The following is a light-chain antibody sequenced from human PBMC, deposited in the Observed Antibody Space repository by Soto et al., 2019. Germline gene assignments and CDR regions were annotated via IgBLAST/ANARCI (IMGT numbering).Light chain of an antibody. J-gene: IGLJ1*01. CDR2: EVS. V-gene: IGLV2-14*01. Sequence: QSALTQPASVSGSPGQSITISCTETSSDVGGYDYVSWYQLHPGKAPKVMIYEVSNRPSGVSNRFSGSKSGNTASLTISGLQAEDEADYYCSSYRSDISLYVFGTGTKLTVL. CDR3: SSYRSDISLYV. CDR1: SSDVGGYDY.